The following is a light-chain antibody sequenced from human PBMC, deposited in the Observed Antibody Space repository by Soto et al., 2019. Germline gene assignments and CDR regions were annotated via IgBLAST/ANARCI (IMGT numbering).Light chain of an antibody. J-gene: IGKJ1*01. Sequence: EIVSTQSPGTLSLSPGERATLSCRASQSVSSSYLAWYQQKPGQAPRLLIYGASSRATGIPDRFSGSGSGTDFTLTISRLEPEDFAVYYCQQYGDSPPWTFGQGTKVEI. CDR1: QSVSSSY. CDR2: GAS. V-gene: IGKV3-20*01. CDR3: QQYGDSPPWT.